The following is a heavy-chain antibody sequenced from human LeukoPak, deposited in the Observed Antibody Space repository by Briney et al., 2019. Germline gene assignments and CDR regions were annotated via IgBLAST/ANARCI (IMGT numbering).Heavy chain of an antibody. V-gene: IGHV3-53*01. D-gene: IGHD6-19*01. CDR3: ARVFRAVDSSGWILGSAFDI. CDR2: IYSGGST. J-gene: IGHJ3*02. Sequence: PSETLSLTCTVSGGSISSYYWSWVRQAPGKGLEWVSVIYSGGSTYYADSVKGRFTISRDNSKNTLYLQMNSLRAEDTAVYYCARVFRAVDSSGWILGSAFDIWGQGTMVTVSS. CDR1: GGSISSYY.